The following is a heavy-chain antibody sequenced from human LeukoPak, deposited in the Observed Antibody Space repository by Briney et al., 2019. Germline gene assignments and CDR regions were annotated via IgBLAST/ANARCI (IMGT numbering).Heavy chain of an antibody. V-gene: IGHV3-48*02. CDR2: ISSSSSTI. CDR1: GFTFSSYS. J-gene: IGHJ3*02. Sequence: SGGSLRLSCAASGFTFSSYSMKWVRQAPGKGLEWVSYISSSSSTIYYADSVKGRFTISRDNAKNSLYLQMNSLRDEDTAVYYCARGSGAKYCGGDCYTGAFDIWGQGTMVTVSS. CDR3: ARGSGAKYCGGDCYTGAFDI. D-gene: IGHD2-21*02.